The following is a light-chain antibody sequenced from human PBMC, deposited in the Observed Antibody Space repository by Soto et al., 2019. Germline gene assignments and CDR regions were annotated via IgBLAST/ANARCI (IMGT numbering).Light chain of an antibody. J-gene: IGLJ1*01. CDR1: SSDVGVYNY. Sequence: QSALTQPRSVSGSPGQSVTISCTGASSDVGVYNYVSWYQQHPGKAPKLMIYDVTKRPSGVPDRFSGSKSANTASLTTSGLQAEDEADYYCCSYAGSYTFVFGTGTKVTVL. CDR3: CSYAGSYTFV. V-gene: IGLV2-11*01. CDR2: DVT.